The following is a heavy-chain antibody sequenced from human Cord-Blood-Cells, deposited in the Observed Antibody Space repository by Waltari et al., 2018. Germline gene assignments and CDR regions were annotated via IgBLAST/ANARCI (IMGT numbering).Heavy chain of an antibody. Sequence: QVQLVESGGGVVHPGRALRLSCAAYGFTFSSYGMHWVRQAPGKGLEWVAVISYDGSNKYYADSVKGRFTIARDNSKNTLYLQMSSLRAEDTAVYYCAKDSGGSYFDYWGQGTLVTVSS. CDR2: ISYDGSNK. CDR3: AKDSGGSYFDY. V-gene: IGHV3-30*18. J-gene: IGHJ4*02. CDR1: GFTFSSYG. D-gene: IGHD1-26*01.